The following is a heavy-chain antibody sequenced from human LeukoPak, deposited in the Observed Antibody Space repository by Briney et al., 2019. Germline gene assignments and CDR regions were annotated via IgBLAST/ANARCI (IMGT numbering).Heavy chain of an antibody. CDR1: GFTFSSYG. Sequence: GGSLRLSCAASGFTFSSYGMHWVRQAPGKGLEWVAVISYDGSNKYYADSAKGRFTISRDNSKNTLYLQMNSLRAEDTAVYYCARDRVWFGELLPYFDYWGQGTLVTVSS. J-gene: IGHJ4*02. CDR3: ARDRVWFGELLPYFDY. V-gene: IGHV3-30*03. D-gene: IGHD3-10*01. CDR2: ISYDGSNK.